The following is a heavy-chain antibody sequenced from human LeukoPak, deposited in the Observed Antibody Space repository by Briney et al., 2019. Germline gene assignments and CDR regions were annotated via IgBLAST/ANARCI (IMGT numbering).Heavy chain of an antibody. Sequence: ASVKVSCKASGYTFTSYAISWVRQAPGQGLEWVGWISAYNGNTNYAQKLQGRVTMTTDTSRSTAYMELRSLRSDDTAVYYCARDLEYGAGSYGDYWGQGTLVTVSS. J-gene: IGHJ4*02. CDR3: ARDLEYGAGSYGDY. D-gene: IGHD3-10*01. V-gene: IGHV1-18*01. CDR2: ISAYNGNT. CDR1: GYTFTSYA.